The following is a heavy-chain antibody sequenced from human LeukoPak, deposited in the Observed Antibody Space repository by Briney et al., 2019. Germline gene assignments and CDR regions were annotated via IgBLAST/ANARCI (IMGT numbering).Heavy chain of an antibody. J-gene: IGHJ4*02. Sequence: ASVKVSCKAAGYTLTGYYMHWLRQAPGQGLEWMGWINPNSGGTSYAQKFQGRVTMTRDTSISTAYMELSRLRSDDTAVYYCARGRCRSRSCYLFDYWGQGTLVTVSS. CDR2: INPNSGGT. V-gene: IGHV1-2*02. CDR1: GYTLTGYY. CDR3: ARGRCRSRSCYLFDY. D-gene: IGHD2-2*01.